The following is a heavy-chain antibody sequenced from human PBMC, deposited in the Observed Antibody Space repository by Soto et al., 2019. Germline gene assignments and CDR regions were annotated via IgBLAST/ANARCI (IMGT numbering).Heavy chain of an antibody. V-gene: IGHV5-51*01. CDR1: GYRFTSSW. CDR3: ARLPGIVAPGTVFLDN. CDR2: IYPGDSDT. J-gene: IGHJ4*02. D-gene: IGHD1-1*01. Sequence: PXESLKISCKASGYRFTSSWIGWVRHMPGKGLEWMGIIYPGDSDTRYRPSFQGQVTISADKSSSTAYLQWNSLQASDTAMYYCARLPGIVAPGTVFLDNWGQGTMVTVSS.